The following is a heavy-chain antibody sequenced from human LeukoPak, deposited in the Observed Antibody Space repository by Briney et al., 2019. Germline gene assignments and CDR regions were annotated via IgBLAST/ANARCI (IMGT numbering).Heavy chain of an antibody. Sequence: ASVKVSCKVSGYTLTELSMHWVRQAPGKGLEWMGGFDPEDGETIYAQKFQGRVTMTEDTSTDTAYMELSSLRSEDTAVYYCATHDCSSTSCYPQTRGLSTDYYYYGMDVWGQGTTVTVSS. J-gene: IGHJ6*02. CDR3: ATHDCSSTSCYPQTRGLSTDYYYYGMDV. CDR1: GYTLTELS. CDR2: FDPEDGET. D-gene: IGHD2-2*01. V-gene: IGHV1-24*01.